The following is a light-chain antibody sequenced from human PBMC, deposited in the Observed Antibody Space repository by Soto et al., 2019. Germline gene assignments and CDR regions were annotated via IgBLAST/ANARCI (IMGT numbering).Light chain of an antibody. CDR1: STDVGIYNL. CDR3: CSYAGSRPWV. CDR2: GVD. Sequence: QSALTQPASVSGSPGQSITISCTGASTDVGIYNLVSWYQQHPGKAPILLIYGVDKRPSGVSDRFSGAKSGNTAYLTLSGLQADDEADYFCCSYAGSRPWVFGGGTKVTVL. J-gene: IGLJ2*01. V-gene: IGLV2-23*02.